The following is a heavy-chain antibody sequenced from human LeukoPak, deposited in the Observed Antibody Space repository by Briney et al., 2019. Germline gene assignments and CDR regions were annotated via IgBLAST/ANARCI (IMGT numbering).Heavy chain of an antibody. J-gene: IGHJ4*02. V-gene: IGHV3-30-3*01. D-gene: IGHD2-15*01. CDR2: MSYDGSNK. CDR1: GFTFSSYA. Sequence: GGSLRLSCAASGFTFSSYAMHWVRQAPGKGLEWVAVMSYDGSNKYYADSVKGRFTISRDNSKNTLYLQMNSLRAEDTAVYYCARGVAFDYWGQGTLVTVSS. CDR3: ARGVAFDY.